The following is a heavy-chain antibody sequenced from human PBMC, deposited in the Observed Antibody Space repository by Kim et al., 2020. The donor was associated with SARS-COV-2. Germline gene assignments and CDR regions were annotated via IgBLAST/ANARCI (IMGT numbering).Heavy chain of an antibody. V-gene: IGHV3-23*01. D-gene: IGHD5-18*01. CDR2: ISGSGGST. Sequence: GGSLRLSCAASGFTFSSYAMSWVRQAPGKGLEWVSAISGSGGSTYYADSVKGRFTISRDNSKNTLYLQMNSLRAEDTAVYYCAKDLAGVDTAMVGGFDYWGQGTLVTVSS. CDR3: AKDLAGVDTAMVGGFDY. CDR1: GFTFSSYA. J-gene: IGHJ4*02.